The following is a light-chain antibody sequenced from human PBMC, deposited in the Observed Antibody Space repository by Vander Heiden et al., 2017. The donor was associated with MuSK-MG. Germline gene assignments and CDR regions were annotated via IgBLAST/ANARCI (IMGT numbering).Light chain of an antibody. V-gene: IGKV1-5*03. CDR3: QQYDSHFPYS. CDR1: QNIDKW. CDR2: KAS. J-gene: IGKJ2*03. Sequence: DIQMTQAPCTLSASVGDRVGITGRASQNIDKWLAGYQQKPGKAPKILIYKASSPETEDALRFSGCGSGPEFTLTLSSRQPDDFASYYCQQYDSHFPYSFGQGTKVEIK.